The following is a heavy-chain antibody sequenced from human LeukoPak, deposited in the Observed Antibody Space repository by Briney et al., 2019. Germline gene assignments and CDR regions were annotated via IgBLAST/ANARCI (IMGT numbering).Heavy chain of an antibody. J-gene: IGHJ4*02. Sequence: PGGSLRLSCAASGFTVSSNYMSWVRQAPGKGLEWVSVIYSGGSTYYADSVKGRFTISRDNSKNTLYLQMNSLRAEDTAVYYCASLGDYYDSSGYCYWGQGTLVTVSS. CDR2: IYSGGST. CDR3: ASLGDYYDSSGYCY. CDR1: GFTVSSNY. D-gene: IGHD3-22*01. V-gene: IGHV3-53*01.